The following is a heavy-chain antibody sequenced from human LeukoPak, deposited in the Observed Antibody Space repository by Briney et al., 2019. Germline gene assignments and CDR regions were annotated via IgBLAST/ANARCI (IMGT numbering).Heavy chain of an antibody. Sequence: SETLSLTCTVSGYSISSGYYWGWIRQPPGKGLEWIGSIYHSGSTYYNPSLKRRVTISVDTPKNQFSLKLSSVTAADTAVYYCARDNIVVVAATKAYYFDYWGQGTLVTVSS. CDR3: ARDNIVVVAATKAYYFDY. J-gene: IGHJ4*02. CDR2: IYHSGST. D-gene: IGHD2-15*01. CDR1: GYSISSGYY. V-gene: IGHV4-38-2*02.